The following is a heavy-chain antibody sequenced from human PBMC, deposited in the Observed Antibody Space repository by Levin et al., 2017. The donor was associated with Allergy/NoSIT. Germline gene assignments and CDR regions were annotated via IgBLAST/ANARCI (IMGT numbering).Heavy chain of an antibody. CDR1: GFTFSSYG. J-gene: IGHJ4*02. Sequence: GGSLRLSCAASGFTFSSYGMHWVRQAPGKGLEWVAVISYDGSNKYYADSVKGRFTISRDNSKNTLYLQMNSLRAEDTAVYCCAKNLPGYCRGGSCYSYWGQGTLVTVSS. CDR2: ISYDGSNK. CDR3: AKNLPGYCRGGSCYSY. V-gene: IGHV3-30*18. D-gene: IGHD2-15*01.